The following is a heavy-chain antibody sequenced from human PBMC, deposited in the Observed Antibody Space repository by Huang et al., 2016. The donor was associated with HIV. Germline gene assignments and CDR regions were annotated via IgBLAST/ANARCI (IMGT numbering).Heavy chain of an antibody. D-gene: IGHD3-9*01. Sequence: QVHLVEAGGGVVQPGRSLSLSCAASGFTFRSFGMNWVRQDPGKWREWVAVISYDGSKKFYVDSVKGRYTISRDNSKNALYLKMHSLRVEDTAMYYCAKEFDVLTGYDYSGMDVWGQGTTVTVSS. J-gene: IGHJ6*02. V-gene: IGHV3-30*18. CDR1: GFTFRSFG. CDR3: AKEFDVLTGYDYSGMDV. CDR2: ISYDGSKK.